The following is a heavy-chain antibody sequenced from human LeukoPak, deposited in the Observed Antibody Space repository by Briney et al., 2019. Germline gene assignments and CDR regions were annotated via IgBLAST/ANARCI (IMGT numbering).Heavy chain of an antibody. J-gene: IGHJ4*02. V-gene: IGHV1-8*01. CDR1: GYAFTSYD. CDR3: ARGTRDSSSPLDY. CDR2: MNPNSGNT. Sequence: GASVKVSCKASGYAFTSYDINWVRQATGQGLEWMGLMNPNSGNTGYAQEFPGRVTMTRNTSISTAYMELSRLRSEGTAAYYCARGTRDSSSPLDYWGQGTLVTVPS. D-gene: IGHD6-6*01.